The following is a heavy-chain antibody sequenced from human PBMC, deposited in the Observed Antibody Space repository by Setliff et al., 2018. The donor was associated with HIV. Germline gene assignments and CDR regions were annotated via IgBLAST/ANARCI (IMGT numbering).Heavy chain of an antibody. CDR3: ARETYYYDNPQYYYYYMYV. D-gene: IGHD3-22*01. CDR2: ISTSGST. J-gene: IGHJ6*03. Sequence: PSETLSLPCTVSGGSISSYYWSWIRQPPGKGLEWIGRISTSGSTNYNPSLKSRVTISVDTSKNQFSLKFRSVTAADTAVYSCARETYYYDNPQYYYYYMYVWGKGTTVTVSS. V-gene: IGHV4-4*08. CDR1: GGSISSYY.